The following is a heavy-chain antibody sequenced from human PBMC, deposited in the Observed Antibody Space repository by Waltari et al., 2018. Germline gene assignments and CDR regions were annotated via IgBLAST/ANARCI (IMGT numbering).Heavy chain of an antibody. D-gene: IGHD3-10*01. J-gene: IGHJ3*02. Sequence: QLQLQESGPGLVKPSETLSLTCTVSGGSISSSSYYWAGTGQPPGKGLEWIGSIYYSGSTYYNPSLKSRVTISVDTSKNQFSLKLSSVTAADTAVYYCARGKVQGVIDAFDIWGQGTMVTVSS. V-gene: IGHV4-39*07. CDR3: ARGKVQGVIDAFDI. CDR1: GGSISSSSYY. CDR2: IYYSGST.